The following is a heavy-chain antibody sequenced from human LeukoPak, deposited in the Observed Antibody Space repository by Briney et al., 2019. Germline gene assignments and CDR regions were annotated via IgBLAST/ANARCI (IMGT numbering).Heavy chain of an antibody. CDR2: IYYSGST. D-gene: IGHD2-15*01. CDR3: ARLDGYCSGGSCYSVSFLDP. V-gene: IGHV4-39*01. Sequence: PSETLSLTCTVSGGSISSSNYYWGWIRQPPGKGLEWIGSIYYSGSTYYNPSLKSRVTISVDTSKNQFSLKLSSVTAADTAVYYCARLDGYCSGGSCYSVSFLDPWGQGTLVTVSS. CDR1: GGSISSSNYY. J-gene: IGHJ5*02.